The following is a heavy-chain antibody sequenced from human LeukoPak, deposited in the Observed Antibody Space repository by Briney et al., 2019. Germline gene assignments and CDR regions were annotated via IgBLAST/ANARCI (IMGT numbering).Heavy chain of an antibody. CDR1: GFTFSSYG. CDR3: ARTYDYGGNFDAFDI. D-gene: IGHD4-23*01. CDR2: ISSSSSTI. J-gene: IGHJ3*02. Sequence: GGSLRLSCAASGFTFSSYGMTWVRQAPGKGLEWVSYISSSSSTIYYADSVKGRFTISRDNAKNSLYLQMNSLRAEDTAVYYCARTYDYGGNFDAFDIWGQGTMVTVSS. V-gene: IGHV3-48*01.